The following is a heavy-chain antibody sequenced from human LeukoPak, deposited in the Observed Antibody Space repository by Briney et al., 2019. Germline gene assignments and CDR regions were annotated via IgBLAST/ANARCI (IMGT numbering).Heavy chain of an antibody. CDR2: INHSGST. V-gene: IGHV4-34*01. CDR1: GESFSGYH. Sequence: SETLSLTCAVYGESFSGYHWTWIRQPPGKGLEWIAEINHSGSTNYNPSLKSRVTISADTSKNQFSLKMNSVTAADTAVYYCARARETVAIDYWGQGTLVTVSS. J-gene: IGHJ4*02. D-gene: IGHD5-12*01. CDR3: ARARETVAIDY.